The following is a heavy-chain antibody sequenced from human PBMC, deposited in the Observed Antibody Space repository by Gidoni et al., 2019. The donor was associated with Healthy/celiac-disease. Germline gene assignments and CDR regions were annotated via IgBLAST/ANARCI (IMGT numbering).Heavy chain of an antibody. V-gene: IGHV3-7*03. CDR2: IKQDGSEK. Sequence: EVQLVESGGGLVKPGGSLRLPCAASGFTFSSYCMSWVRQAPGKGLEWVANIKQDGSEKYYVDSVKGRFTISRDNAKNSLYLQMNSLRAEDTAVYYCARDKSYYYDSSGYYSDYWGQGTLVTVSS. CDR3: ARDKSYYYDSSGYYSDY. CDR1: GFTFSSYC. D-gene: IGHD3-22*01. J-gene: IGHJ4*02.